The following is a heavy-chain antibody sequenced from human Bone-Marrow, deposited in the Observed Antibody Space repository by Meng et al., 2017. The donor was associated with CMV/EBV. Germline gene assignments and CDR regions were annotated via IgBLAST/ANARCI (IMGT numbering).Heavy chain of an antibody. CDR1: GGTFSSYT. Sequence: ASVKVSCKASGGTFSSYTISWVRQAPGQGLEWMGWISAYNGNTNYAQKLQGRVTMTTDTSTSTAYMELRSLRSDDTAVYYCARKTMVRGSPFDYWGQGTLVTVSS. D-gene: IGHD3-10*01. CDR3: ARKTMVRGSPFDY. CDR2: ISAYNGNT. V-gene: IGHV1-18*01. J-gene: IGHJ4*02.